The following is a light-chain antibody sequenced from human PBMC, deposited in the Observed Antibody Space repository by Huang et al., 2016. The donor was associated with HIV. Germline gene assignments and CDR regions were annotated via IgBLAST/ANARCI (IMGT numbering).Light chain of an antibody. CDR2: AAS. CDR3: QKYDTAPLT. J-gene: IGKJ5*01. V-gene: IGKV1-27*01. CDR1: QGINNY. Sequence: DIQMTQSPSSLSASVGDRVTITCRASQGINNYLAWYKQKPGKTPKLLIYAASILQSGVPSRFSGSGSGTDFTLTISSLQPEDIATYYCQKYDTAPLTFGHGTRLEIK.